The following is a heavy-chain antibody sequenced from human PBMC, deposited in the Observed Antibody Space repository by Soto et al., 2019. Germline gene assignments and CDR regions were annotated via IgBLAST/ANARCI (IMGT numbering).Heavy chain of an antibody. CDR2: ISAYNGNT. Sequence: ALVKVSCKASGYTFTSYGISWVRQAPGQGLEWMGWISAYNGNTNYAQKLQGRVTMTTDTSTSTAYMELRSLRSDDTAVYYCARVRQLERPHNYAPDFDYWGQGTLVTVSS. V-gene: IGHV1-18*01. CDR1: GYTFTSYG. CDR3: ARVRQLERPHNYAPDFDY. J-gene: IGHJ4*02. D-gene: IGHD1-1*01.